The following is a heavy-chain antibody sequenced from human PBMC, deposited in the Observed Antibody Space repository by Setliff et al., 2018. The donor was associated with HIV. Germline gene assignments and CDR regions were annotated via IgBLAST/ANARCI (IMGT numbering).Heavy chain of an antibody. J-gene: IGHJ4*02. CDR1: GYTFTSYG. CDR2: ISAYNGNT. V-gene: IGHV1-18*01. D-gene: IGHD6-19*01. Sequence: GASVKVSCKASGYTFTSYGINWVRQAPGQGLEWMGWISAYNGNTNYAQEFQGRVTMTTDTSATTAYMILRRLTYDDTALYYCARDVGYMGSGWPPDYWGQGTLVTVSS. CDR3: ARDVGYMGSGWPPDY.